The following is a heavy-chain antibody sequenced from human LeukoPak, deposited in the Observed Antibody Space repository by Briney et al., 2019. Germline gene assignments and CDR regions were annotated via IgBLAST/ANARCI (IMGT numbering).Heavy chain of an antibody. CDR2: IRSMAHGGTT. CDR1: GFAFGDYG. D-gene: IGHD3-10*01. V-gene: IGHV3-49*04. CDR3: ARGAMVRGANYYFDY. J-gene: IGHJ4*02. Sequence: GGSLRLSCTASGFAFGDYGMTWVRQAPGKGLEWVSFIRSMAHGGTTEYAASVKGRFTISRDDSKGFAYLQMSSLKTGDTAVYYCARGAMVRGANYYFDYWGQGSLVTVSS.